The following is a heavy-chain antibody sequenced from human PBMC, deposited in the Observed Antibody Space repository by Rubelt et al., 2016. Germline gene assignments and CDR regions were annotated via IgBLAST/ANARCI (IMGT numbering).Heavy chain of an antibody. J-gene: IGHJ5*01. V-gene: IGHV4-34*01. CDR3: AIEDVLES. Sequence: QVQLQQWGAGLLKPSETLSLTCAVYGGSFSGYYWSWIRQPPGKGLEWIWEINRSGSTNYNPSLKSRVTISVDTSKNQFSLKLSSVTAADTAVYYCAIEDVLESWGQGTLVTVSS. D-gene: IGHD2-15*01. CDR1: GGSFSGYY. CDR2: INRSGST.